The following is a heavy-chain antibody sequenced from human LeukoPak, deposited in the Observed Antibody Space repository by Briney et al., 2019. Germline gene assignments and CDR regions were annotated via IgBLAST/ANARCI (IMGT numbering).Heavy chain of an antibody. CDR3: ARLRIAAAGTGDY. Sequence: ASVKVSCKASGYTFTGYYMHWARQAPGQGLEWMGWINPNSGGTNYAQKFQGRVTMTRDTSISTAYMELSRPRSDDTAVYYCARLRIAAAGTGDYWGQGTLVTVSS. D-gene: IGHD6-13*01. CDR1: GYTFTGYY. V-gene: IGHV1-2*02. CDR2: INPNSGGT. J-gene: IGHJ4*02.